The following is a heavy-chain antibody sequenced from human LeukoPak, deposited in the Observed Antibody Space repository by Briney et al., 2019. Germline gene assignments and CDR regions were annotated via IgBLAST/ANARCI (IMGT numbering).Heavy chain of an antibody. CDR2: LYSGGGA. Sequence: GGSLRLSCAASGFSVNTNYMTWVRQAPGKGLEWVSVLYSGGGAYYADSVKDRFTISRDYSQNTLLLQMNSLRAEDTALYYCARGKTSDDIVEDAFDIWGQGTMVAVSS. V-gene: IGHV3-66*01. CDR1: GFSVNTNY. J-gene: IGHJ3*02. CDR3: ARGKTSDDIVEDAFDI. D-gene: IGHD2-15*01.